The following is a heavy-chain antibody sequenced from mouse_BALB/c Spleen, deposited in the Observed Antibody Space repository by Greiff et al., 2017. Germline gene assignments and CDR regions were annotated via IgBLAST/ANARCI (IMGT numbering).Heavy chain of an antibody. Sequence: EVKLVESGGGLVQPGGSRKLSCAASGFTFSSFGMHWVRQAPEKGLEWVAYISSGSSTIYYADTVKGRFTISRDNPKNTLFLQMTSLRSEDTAMFYSARERNSYGYMAYWGQGTLVTVSA. CDR2: ISSGSSTI. J-gene: IGHJ3*01. CDR3: ARERNSYGYMAY. D-gene: IGHD1-2*01. V-gene: IGHV5-17*02. CDR1: GFTFSSFG.